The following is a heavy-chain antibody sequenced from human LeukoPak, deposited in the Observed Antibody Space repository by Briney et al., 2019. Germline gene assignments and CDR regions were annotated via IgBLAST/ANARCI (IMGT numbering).Heavy chain of an antibody. J-gene: IGHJ4*02. D-gene: IGHD3-3*01. CDR3: ARDLGRCPRYYDFWSGYSDFSWGFDY. CDR1: GGSISSSSYY. Sequence: SETLSLTCTVSGGSISSSSYYWGWIRQPPGKGLEWIGSIYYSGSTYYNPSLKSRVTISVDTSKNQFSLKLSSVTAADTAVYYCARDLGRCPRYYDFWSGYSDFSWGFDYWGQGTLVTVSS. V-gene: IGHV4-39*07. CDR2: IYYSGST.